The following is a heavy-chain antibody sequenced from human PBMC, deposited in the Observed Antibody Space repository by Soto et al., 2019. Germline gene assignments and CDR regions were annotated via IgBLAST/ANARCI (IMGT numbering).Heavy chain of an antibody. Sequence: ASVKVSCKASGYTFTSYAMHWVREAPGQRLELMGWINAGNGNTKYSQKFQGRVTITRDTSASTAHMELSSLRSEDTAVYYCARFSYSGSSNWFDPWGQGTLVTVSS. CDR1: GYTFTSYA. CDR3: ARFSYSGSSNWFDP. CDR2: INAGNGNT. J-gene: IGHJ5*02. D-gene: IGHD6-6*01. V-gene: IGHV1-3*01.